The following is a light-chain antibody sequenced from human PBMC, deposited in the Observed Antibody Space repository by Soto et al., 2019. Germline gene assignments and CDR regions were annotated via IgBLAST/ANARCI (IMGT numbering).Light chain of an antibody. CDR2: LAC. Sequence: DIQMTQSPSSLSASVGDRVTITCRTSQGVRNDLGWYQQMPGKAPKRLIYLACTLHSGVPSRFSGSGFGTEFTLTISSLQPEDFATYYCLQHNTYPFTFGPGTKVDIK. CDR1: QGVRND. CDR3: LQHNTYPFT. J-gene: IGKJ3*01. V-gene: IGKV1-17*01.